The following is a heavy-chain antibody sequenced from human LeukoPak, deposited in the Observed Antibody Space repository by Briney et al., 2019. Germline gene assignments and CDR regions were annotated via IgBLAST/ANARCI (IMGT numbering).Heavy chain of an antibody. CDR1: GGSFSGYY. V-gene: IGHV4-34*01. CDR3: ARHSYGDYAGNYVMDV. J-gene: IGHJ6*02. CDR2: INHSGST. D-gene: IGHD4-17*01. Sequence: SETLSLTCAVYGGSFSGYYWSWIRQPPGEGLEWIGEINHSGSTNYNPSLKSRVTMSVDTSKNQFSLKLSSVTAADTAVYYCARHSYGDYAGNYVMDVWGQGTTVTVSS.